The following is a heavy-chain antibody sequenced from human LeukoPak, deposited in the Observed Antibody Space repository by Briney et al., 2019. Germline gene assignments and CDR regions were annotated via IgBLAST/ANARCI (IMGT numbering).Heavy chain of an antibody. Sequence: GRSLRLSCAASGLTFTNFAMHWVRQPPSRGLEWVTVIPYDGHNKYFADSVKGRFTISKDNSKNTLYLQINSLRDDDTAVYYCVKGGPHYDWGSYYGFD. J-gene: IGHJ3*01. V-gene: IGHV3-30*18. D-gene: IGHD3-16*01. CDR2: IPYDGHNK. CDR3: VKGGPHYDWGSYYGFD. CDR1: GLTFTNFA.